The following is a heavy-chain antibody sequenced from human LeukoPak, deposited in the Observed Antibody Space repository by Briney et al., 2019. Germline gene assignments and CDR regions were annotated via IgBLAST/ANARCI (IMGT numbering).Heavy chain of an antibody. CDR1: GFSFSNAW. CDR2: IKTKTDGGTT. J-gene: IGHJ4*02. V-gene: IGHV3-15*01. Sequence: GGSLRLSCAASGFSFSNAWMSWVRQAPGKGLEWVGRIKTKTDGGTTDYAAPVKGRFTISRDDSKNTLYLQMNSLKTEDTAVYYCTTDVFYDYVWGSYRRGSDYWGQGTLVTVSS. CDR3: TTDVFYDYVWGSYRRGSDY. D-gene: IGHD3-16*02.